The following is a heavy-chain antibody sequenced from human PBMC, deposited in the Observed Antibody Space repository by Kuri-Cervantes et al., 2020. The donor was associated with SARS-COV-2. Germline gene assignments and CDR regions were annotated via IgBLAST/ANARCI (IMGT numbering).Heavy chain of an antibody. Sequence: GESLKISCSASGFTFSSYAMHWVRQAPGKGLEYVSAISSNGGSTYYADSVKGRFTISRDNSKNTLYLQISSLRAEDMAAYYCVKSSYGGSSSWPDYWGQGTLVTVSS. V-gene: IGHV3-64D*06. D-gene: IGHD6-13*01. J-gene: IGHJ4*02. CDR2: ISSNGGST. CDR1: GFTFSSYA. CDR3: VKSSYGGSSSWPDY.